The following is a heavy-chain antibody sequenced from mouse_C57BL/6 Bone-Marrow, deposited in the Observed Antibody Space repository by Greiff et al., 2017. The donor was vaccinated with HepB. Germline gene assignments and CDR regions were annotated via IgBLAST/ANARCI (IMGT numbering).Heavy chain of an antibody. CDR3: VSTVVDWYFDV. V-gene: IGHV10-1*01. D-gene: IGHD1-1*01. J-gene: IGHJ1*03. Sequence: EVQLVESGGGLVQPKGSLKLSCAASGFSFNTYAMNWVRQAPGKGLEWVARIRSKSNNYATYYADSVKDRFTISRDDSESMLYLQMNNLKTEDTAMYYCVSTVVDWYFDVWGTGTTVTVSS. CDR2: IRSKSNNYAT. CDR1: GFSFNTYA.